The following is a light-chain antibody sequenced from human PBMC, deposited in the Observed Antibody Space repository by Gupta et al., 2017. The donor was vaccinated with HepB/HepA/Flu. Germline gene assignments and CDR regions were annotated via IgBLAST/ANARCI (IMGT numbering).Light chain of an antibody. CDR3: HRNENPPPLT. CDR1: QDISNY. J-gene: IGKJ4*01. V-gene: IGKV1-33*01. Sequence: DIQMTQSPSSLSASVGDRVTITCDASQDISNYLNWYPQKPGKAPKLLIYDASNCETGDPSRLPGSHNRIYLAFTIGSRQPVHLASYHSHRNENPPPLTFSGWTKLELK. CDR2: DAS.